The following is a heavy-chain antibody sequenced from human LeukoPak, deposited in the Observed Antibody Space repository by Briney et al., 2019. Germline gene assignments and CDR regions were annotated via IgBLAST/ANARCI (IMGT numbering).Heavy chain of an antibody. Sequence: ASVKASCKASGYTFTSYYMHWVRQAPGQGLEWMGIINPSGGTTNYAQKFQGRVTMTRDTSTGTVYLDLSSLRSEDTAVYYCARSPSASTPYYFDYWGQGTLVTVSS. CDR1: GYTFTSYY. D-gene: IGHD3-16*01. CDR3: ARSPSASTPYYFDY. CDR2: INPSGGTT. V-gene: IGHV1-46*01. J-gene: IGHJ4*02.